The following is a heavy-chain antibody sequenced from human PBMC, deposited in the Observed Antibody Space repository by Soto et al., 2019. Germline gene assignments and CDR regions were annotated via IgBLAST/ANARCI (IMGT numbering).Heavy chain of an antibody. V-gene: IGHV3-74*01. J-gene: IGHJ4*02. CDR3: TRGPRPISTGTGAY. Sequence: EVQLVESGGGLVPPGGSVRLSCAASGFIFKMYWMHWVRRSPGKGLVWISRIYNDGTYSDYADSVRGRFTISRDNVNDTLYLQMNNLRAEDSGLCYCTRGPRPISTGTGAYWGQGTQVTVSS. CDR1: GFIFKMYW. CDR2: IYNDGTYS. D-gene: IGHD3-10*01.